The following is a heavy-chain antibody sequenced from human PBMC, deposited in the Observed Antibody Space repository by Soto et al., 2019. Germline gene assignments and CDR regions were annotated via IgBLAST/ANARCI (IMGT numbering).Heavy chain of an antibody. V-gene: IGHV1-18*01. Sequence: ASAKVSCKASGYTFTSYGLSWVRQAPGQGLEWMGRISAYNYNTNYAQKLQGRVTMTTDTSTSTAYMELRSLRSDDTAVYYCICAVAGRWFDPRGQGTLVTVSS. CDR2: ISAYNYNT. CDR3: ICAVAGRWFDP. J-gene: IGHJ5*02. CDR1: GYTFTSYG. D-gene: IGHD6-19*01.